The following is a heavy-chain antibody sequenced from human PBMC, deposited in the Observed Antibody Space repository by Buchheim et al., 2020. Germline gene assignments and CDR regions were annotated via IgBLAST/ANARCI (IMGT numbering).Heavy chain of an antibody. Sequence: EVQLVQSGAEVKKPGESLKISCKGSGYSFTSYWIGWVRQMPGKGLEWMGIIYPGDSDTRYSPSFQGQVTISAAKSISTAYLQWSSLKASDTAMYYCARHSQIDFWSGYHSRGRAAFDIWGQGT. CDR1: GYSFTSYW. CDR3: ARHSQIDFWSGYHSRGRAAFDI. CDR2: IYPGDSDT. V-gene: IGHV5-51*01. J-gene: IGHJ3*02. D-gene: IGHD3-3*01.